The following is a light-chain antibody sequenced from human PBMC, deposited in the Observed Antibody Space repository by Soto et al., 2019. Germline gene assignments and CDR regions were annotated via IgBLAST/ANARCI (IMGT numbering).Light chain of an antibody. Sequence: QSALTQPASVSGSPGQSITISCTGTRSDVGNYVVSWYQQHPGKAPKVLIYEDSERPSGVSDRFSGSKSGSTASLTISGLQAEDEADYYCCSDAGSATLFGGGTKLTVL. J-gene: IGLJ3*02. V-gene: IGLV2-23*01. CDR3: CSDAGSATL. CDR2: EDS. CDR1: RSDVGNYV.